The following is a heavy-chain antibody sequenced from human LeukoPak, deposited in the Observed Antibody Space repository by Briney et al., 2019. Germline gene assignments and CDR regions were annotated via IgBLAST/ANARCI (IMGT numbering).Heavy chain of an antibody. CDR2: INHRGRT. D-gene: IGHD3-10*01. Sequence: GSLRLSCAASGFTFSSYAMSWIRQSPGKGREWIGEINHRGRTNYDPSLKRRVTISLGTSKNQFSLKLSSVTAADTAVYYCAKSLYGSGSYYNWFDPWGQGTLVTVSS. CDR3: AKSLYGSGSYYNWFDP. J-gene: IGHJ5*02. V-gene: IGHV4-34*08. CDR1: GFTFSSYA.